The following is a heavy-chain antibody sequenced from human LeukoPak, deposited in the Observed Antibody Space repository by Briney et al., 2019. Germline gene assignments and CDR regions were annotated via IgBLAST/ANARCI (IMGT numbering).Heavy chain of an antibody. CDR1: GFTFSSYG. Sequence: GGSLRLSCAASGFTFSSYGMHWVRQAPGKGLEWVSFIRYDGSNEYYADSVRGRFTISRDNSKNTLYLQMNSLRAEDTAVYYCARGADYYDSSGYYYGAFDIWGQGTMVTVSS. CDR3: ARGADYYDSSGYYYGAFDI. D-gene: IGHD3-22*01. CDR2: IRYDGSNE. J-gene: IGHJ3*02. V-gene: IGHV3-30*02.